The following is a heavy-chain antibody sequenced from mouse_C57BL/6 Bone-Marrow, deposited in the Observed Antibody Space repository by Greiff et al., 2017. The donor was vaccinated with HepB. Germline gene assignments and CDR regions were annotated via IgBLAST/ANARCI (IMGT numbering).Heavy chain of an antibody. Sequence: VQLQHSGAELVRPGASVKLSCTASGFNIKDDYMHWVKQRPEQGLEWIGWIDPENGDTEYASKFQGKATITADTSSNTAYLQLSSLTSEDTAVYYCTTEGGYFYDYWGQGTTLTVSS. CDR2: IDPENGDT. D-gene: IGHD2-3*01. J-gene: IGHJ2*01. CDR1: GFNIKDDY. CDR3: TTEGGYFYDY. V-gene: IGHV14-4*01.